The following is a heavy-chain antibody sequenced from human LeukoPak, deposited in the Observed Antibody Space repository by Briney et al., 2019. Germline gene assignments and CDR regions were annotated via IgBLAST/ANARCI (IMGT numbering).Heavy chain of an antibody. CDR1: GASISSTNNF. D-gene: IGHD2-21*02. Sequence: SETLSLTCTVSGASISSTNNFWGWIRQTPGKGLKWIATIYYSVSTYYNPSLKSRLSISVDTSKNQFSLKLSSVTAADTAVYYCARGSAYCGGDCYSDYWGQGTLVTVSS. CDR2: IYYSVST. J-gene: IGHJ4*02. V-gene: IGHV4-39*07. CDR3: ARGSAYCGGDCYSDY.